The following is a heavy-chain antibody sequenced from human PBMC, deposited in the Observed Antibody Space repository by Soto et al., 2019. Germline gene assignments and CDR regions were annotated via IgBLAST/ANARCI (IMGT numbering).Heavy chain of an antibody. Sequence: LVESGGGLVYPGGSLTLSCVGSGFRFSEHSMNWVRQAPGKRLQWVSYISSSSDSTYYADSVKGRFTVSRDNAKNALFLQMNSLRDDDTATYYCARLPKGSLVTAWGQGVRVTVSS. V-gene: IGHV3-48*02. J-gene: IGHJ4*02. D-gene: IGHD2-21*02. CDR1: GFRFSEHS. CDR3: ARLPKGSLVTA. CDR2: ISSSSDST.